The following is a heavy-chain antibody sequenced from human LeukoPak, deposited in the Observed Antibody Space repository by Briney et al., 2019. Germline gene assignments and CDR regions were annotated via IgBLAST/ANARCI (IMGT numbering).Heavy chain of an antibody. CDR1: GGSISSSSYY. CDR3: ARTTVTTGNWLDP. J-gene: IGHJ5*02. Sequence: SETLSLTCTVSGGSISSSSYYWGWIRQPPGKGLEWIGSIYYSGSTYYNPSLKSRVTISVDTSKNQFSLKLSSVTAADTAVYYCARTTVTTGNWLDPWGQGTLVTVSS. CDR2: IYYSGST. D-gene: IGHD4-17*01. V-gene: IGHV4-39*01.